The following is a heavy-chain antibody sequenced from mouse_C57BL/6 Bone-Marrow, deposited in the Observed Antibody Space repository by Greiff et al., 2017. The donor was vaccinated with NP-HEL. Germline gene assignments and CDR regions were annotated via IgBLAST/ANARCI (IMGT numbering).Heavy chain of an antibody. D-gene: IGHD2-4*01. CDR1: GYSITSGYY. V-gene: IGHV3-6*01. J-gene: IGHJ1*03. CDR3: ARKGRLRRWYFDV. CDR2: ISYDGSN. Sequence: EVKLMESGPGLVKPSQSLSLTCSVTGYSITSGYYWNWIRQFPGNHLEWMGYISYDGSNNYNPSLKNRISITRDTSKNQFFLKLNSVTTEDTATYYCARKGRLRRWYFDVWGTGTTVTVSS.